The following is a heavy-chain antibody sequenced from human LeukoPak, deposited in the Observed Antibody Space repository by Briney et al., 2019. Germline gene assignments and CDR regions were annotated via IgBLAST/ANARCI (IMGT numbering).Heavy chain of an antibody. CDR1: GGSISSYY. V-gene: IGHV4-34*01. Sequence: PSETLSLTCTVSGGSISSYYWSWIRQPPGKGLEWIGEINHSGSTNYNPSLKSRVTISVDTSKNQFSLKLSSVTAADTAVYYCASTAVAGTRGFDYWGQGTLVTVSS. D-gene: IGHD6-19*01. J-gene: IGHJ4*02. CDR3: ASTAVAGTRGFDY. CDR2: INHSGST.